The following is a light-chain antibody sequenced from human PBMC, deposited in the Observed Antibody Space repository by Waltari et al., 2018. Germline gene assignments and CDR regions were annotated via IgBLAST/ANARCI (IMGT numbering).Light chain of an antibody. CDR2: DAS. CDR1: QSVGTY. J-gene: IGKJ2*01. V-gene: IGKV3-11*01. Sequence: EIVLTQSPATLSLSPGETATLSCRASQSVGTYLAWYQQKPGQAPRPLIYDASNMATGIPDRFRGSGSGTDCTLTISSLEAEDFAVYYCQQRSNWTPHTFGQGARLEIK. CDR3: QQRSNWTPHT.